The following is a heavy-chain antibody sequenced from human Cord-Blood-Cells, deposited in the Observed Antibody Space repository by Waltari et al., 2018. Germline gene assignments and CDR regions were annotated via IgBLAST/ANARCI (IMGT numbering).Heavy chain of an antibody. V-gene: IGHV4-39*07. CDR2: ISYSGGT. CDR1: GGSISSSSYY. J-gene: IGHJ4*02. CDR3: ARRPWGGYFDY. Sequence: QLQLQESGPGLVKPSETLSLTCTVSGGSISSSSYYWGWVRQPPGKGLGGIGSISYSGGTSSNPSLKSRVTRSVDTSKNQFSLKLSSVTAADTAVYYCARRPWGGYFDYWGQGTLVTVSS. D-gene: IGHD3-16*01.